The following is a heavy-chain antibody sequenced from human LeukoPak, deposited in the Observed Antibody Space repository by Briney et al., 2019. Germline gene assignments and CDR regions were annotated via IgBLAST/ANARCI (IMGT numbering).Heavy chain of an antibody. J-gene: IGHJ6*02. V-gene: IGHV3-30*03. CDR2: ISYEGGTT. CDR1: GFTFSNYG. Sequence: GGSLRLSCAGAGFTFSNYGMHWVRQAPGKGLEWVAVISYEGGTTYYADSVKGRFTISRDNSKNTLYLQMNSLRAEDTAVYYCARDRVPSAYYDFWSGYLYYYGMDVWGQGTTVTVSS. CDR3: ARDRVPSAYYDFWSGYLYYYGMDV. D-gene: IGHD3-3*01.